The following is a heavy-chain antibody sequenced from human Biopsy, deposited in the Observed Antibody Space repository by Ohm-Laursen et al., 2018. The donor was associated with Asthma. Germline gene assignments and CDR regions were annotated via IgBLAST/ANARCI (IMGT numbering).Heavy chain of an antibody. CDR2: IKHDGTEK. J-gene: IGHJ1*01. Sequence: SLRLSCSAPGFTFSRYAIHWVRQVPGKGLEWVANIKHDGTEKNHVDSLKGRFTISRDNAKNSLYLQMNSLRAEDTAVYYCARTFHFWSPYHAEHYQLWGQGTLVTVPS. CDR3: ARTFHFWSPYHAEHYQL. D-gene: IGHD3-3*02. CDR1: GFTFSRYA. V-gene: IGHV3-7*01.